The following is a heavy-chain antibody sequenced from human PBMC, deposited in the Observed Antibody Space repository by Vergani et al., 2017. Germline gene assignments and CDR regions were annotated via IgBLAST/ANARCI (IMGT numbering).Heavy chain of an antibody. D-gene: IGHD3-10*01. CDR2: IYTSGST. V-gene: IGHV4-4*09. Sequence: QVQLQESGPGLVKPSETLSLTCTVSGGPISSYYWSWIRQPPGKGLEWIGYIYTSGSTNYNPSSRSRVTISVDTSKNQFSLRLSSVTAADTAVYSCARDSPRDGCDYWGQGTLVTVSS. J-gene: IGHJ4*02. CDR1: GGPISSYY. CDR3: ARDSPRDGCDY.